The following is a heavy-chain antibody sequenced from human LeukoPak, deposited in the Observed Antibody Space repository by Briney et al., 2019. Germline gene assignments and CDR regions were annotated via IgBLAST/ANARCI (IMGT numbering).Heavy chain of an antibody. CDR2: IYHSGST. V-gene: IGHV4-38-2*02. D-gene: IGHD3-22*01. Sequence: PSETLSLTCTVSGYSISSGYYWGWIRQPPGKGLEWIGIIYHSGSTYYNPSFKSRVTISVDTSKNQFSLQLSSVTAADTAVYYCARHHYDSSGYPFWGQGTLVTVSS. CDR3: ARHHYDSSGYPF. J-gene: IGHJ4*02. CDR1: GYSISSGYY.